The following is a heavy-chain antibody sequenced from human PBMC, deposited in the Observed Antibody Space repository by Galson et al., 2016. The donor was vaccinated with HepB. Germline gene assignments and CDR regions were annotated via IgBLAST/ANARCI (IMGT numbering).Heavy chain of an antibody. CDR2: IIPMFGTT. Sequence: SVKVSCKAVGGNLNTYAISWVRQAPGQGLQWMGGIIPMFGTTNYEQNYQDRVTITADESTNTAYMELRSLRYDDTAMYYCARGRLLSTMATSGVPYYHYGMDVWGQGTTVTVSS. CDR3: ARGRLLSTMATSGVPYYHYGMDV. V-gene: IGHV1-69*13. D-gene: IGHD5-24*01. J-gene: IGHJ6*02. CDR1: GGNLNTYA.